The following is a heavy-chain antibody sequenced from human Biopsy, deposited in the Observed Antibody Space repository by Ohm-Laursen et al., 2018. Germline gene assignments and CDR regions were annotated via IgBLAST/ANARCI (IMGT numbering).Heavy chain of an antibody. Sequence: SETLSLTCPVSGGFISSSSYYWGWIRQPPGKGLEWIGSISYTGSTHDNPSLQSRVTMSVDTSKNQFSLNLTSVTAADTAVYYCARHPTGFWFDPWGQGTLVIVSS. J-gene: IGHJ5*02. V-gene: IGHV4-39*01. CDR2: ISYTGST. CDR1: GGFISSSSYY. CDR3: ARHPTGFWFDP.